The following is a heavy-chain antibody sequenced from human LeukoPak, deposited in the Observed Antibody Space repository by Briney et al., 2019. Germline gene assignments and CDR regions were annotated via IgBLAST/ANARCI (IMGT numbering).Heavy chain of an antibody. CDR1: GDSVSSNSAA. J-gene: IGHJ4*02. Sequence: SQTLSLTCAISGDSVSSNSAAWNWIRQSPSRGLEWLGRTYYRSKWYNDYAVSVKSRITINPDTSKNQFSLQLNSVTPEDTAVYYCARGRDRVGASITIFGVVITSFDYWGQGTLVTVSS. D-gene: IGHD3-3*01. CDR3: ARGRDRVGASITIFGVVITSFDY. CDR2: TYYRSKWYN. V-gene: IGHV6-1*01.